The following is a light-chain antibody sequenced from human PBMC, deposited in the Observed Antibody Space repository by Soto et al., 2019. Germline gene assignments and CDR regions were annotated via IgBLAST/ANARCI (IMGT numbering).Light chain of an antibody. Sequence: QSALTPPASVSGSPGQSITLSCTGTSSDIGGYDYVSWYQRHPGKAPKLIIYDVNNRPSGVSNRFSGAKSGNTASLTISGLQAEADADYYCTSYASGSSHVVFGGGTKLNVL. CDR2: DVN. V-gene: IGLV2-14*01. CDR1: SSDIGGYDY. J-gene: IGLJ2*01. CDR3: TSYASGSSHVV.